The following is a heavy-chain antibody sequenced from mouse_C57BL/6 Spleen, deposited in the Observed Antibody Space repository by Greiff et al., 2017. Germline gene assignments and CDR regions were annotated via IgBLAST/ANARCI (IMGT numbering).Heavy chain of an antibody. Sequence: QVQLKESGPELVKPGASVKISCKASGYAFSSSWMNWVKQRPGKGLEWIGRIYPGDGDTNYNGKFKGKATLTADKSSSTAYMQLSSLTSEDSAVYFCARSVGYYDHSFDYWGQGTTLTVSS. V-gene: IGHV1-82*01. CDR1: GYAFSSSW. CDR2: IYPGDGDT. CDR3: ARSVGYYDHSFDY. D-gene: IGHD2-4*01. J-gene: IGHJ2*01.